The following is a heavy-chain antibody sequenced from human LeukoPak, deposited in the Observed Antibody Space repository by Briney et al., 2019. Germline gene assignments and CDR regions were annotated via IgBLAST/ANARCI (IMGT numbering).Heavy chain of an antibody. V-gene: IGHV4-59*08. D-gene: IGHD3-10*01. CDR1: GVSTSDSY. CDR3: AGHRFASPLDS. CDR2: IFHTGDS. Sequence: SETLSLTCTVSGVSTSDSYWSWIRQPPGKGLEWIGYIFHTGDSHHNPSFRSRVSISLDTSKDQISLRLTSVTAADTAVYYCAGHRFASPLDSWGQGTLVTVSS. J-gene: IGHJ4*02.